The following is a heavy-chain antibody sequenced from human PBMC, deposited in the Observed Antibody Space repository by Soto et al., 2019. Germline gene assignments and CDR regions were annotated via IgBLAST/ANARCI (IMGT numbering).Heavy chain of an antibody. CDR3: AKDLLGTGRAYGMDV. V-gene: IGHV3-30*18. CDR2: ISSDGSNK. D-gene: IGHD7-27*01. J-gene: IGHJ6*02. Sequence: QVQLVESGGGVVQPGRSLRLSCAASGFTFSSYGMHWVRQAPGKGLEWVAVISSDGSNKYNADSVKGRFTISRDNSKNTRNLQMNSLRAEHTAVYYCAKDLLGTGRAYGMDVWGQGTTVTVSS. CDR1: GFTFSSYG.